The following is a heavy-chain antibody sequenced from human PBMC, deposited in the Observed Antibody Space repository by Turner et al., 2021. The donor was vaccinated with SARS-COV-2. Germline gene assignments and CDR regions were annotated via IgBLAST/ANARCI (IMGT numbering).Heavy chain of an antibody. J-gene: IGHJ4*02. V-gene: IGHV3-33*01. CDR3: ARGCGGSSGCFLIDY. Sequence: QVQLVESGGGVVQPGRSLRLSCEASGFTFSNHGMHWARQAPGKGLEWVKSIWNDGSNKYYTDSVRGRVTISRDNSKNTLYLQMNSLRAEDTAVYYCARGCGGSSGCFLIDYWGQGTLVTVSS. CDR1: GFTFSNHG. D-gene: IGHD6-19*01. CDR2: IWNDGSNK.